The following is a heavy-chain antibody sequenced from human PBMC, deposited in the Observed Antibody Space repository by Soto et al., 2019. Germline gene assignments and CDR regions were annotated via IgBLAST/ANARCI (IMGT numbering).Heavy chain of an antibody. CDR2: INHSGST. D-gene: IGHD3-10*01. V-gene: IGHV4-34*01. Sequence: SETLSLTCAVYGGSFSGYYWSWIRQPPGKGLEWIGEINHSGSTNYNPSLKSRVTISVDTSKNQFSLKLSSVTAADTAVYYCAREAYYYGSGSYSRSLNKYYYYYYMDVWGKGTTVTVSS. CDR3: AREAYYYGSGSYSRSLNKYYYYYYMDV. J-gene: IGHJ6*03. CDR1: GGSFSGYY.